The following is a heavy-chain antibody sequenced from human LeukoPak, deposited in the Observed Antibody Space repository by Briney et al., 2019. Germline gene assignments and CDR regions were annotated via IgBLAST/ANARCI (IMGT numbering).Heavy chain of an antibody. CDR3: ARAGVGQLLWFGELSEDYYYYGMDV. V-gene: IGHV4-34*01. CDR1: GGSFSGYY. D-gene: IGHD3-10*01. Sequence: SETLSLTCAVYGGSFSGYYWSWIRQPPGKGLEWIGEINHSGSTNYNPSLKSRVTISVDTSKNQFSLKLSSVTAADTALYHCARAGVGQLLWFGELSEDYYYYGMDVWGQGTTVTVSS. CDR2: INHSGST. J-gene: IGHJ6*02.